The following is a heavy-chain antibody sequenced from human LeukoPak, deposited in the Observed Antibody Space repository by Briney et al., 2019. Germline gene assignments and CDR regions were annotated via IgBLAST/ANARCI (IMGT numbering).Heavy chain of an antibody. Sequence: SETLSLTCTVPGGSISSYYWSWIRQPAGKGLEWIGRIYTSGSTNYNPSLKSRVTMSVDTSKNQFSLKLSSVTAADTAVYYCARDLPAYCSSTSCYPNYYYYGMDVWGQGTTVTVSS. V-gene: IGHV4-4*07. CDR2: IYTSGST. D-gene: IGHD2-2*01. CDR1: GGSISSYY. CDR3: ARDLPAYCSSTSCYPNYYYYGMDV. J-gene: IGHJ6*02.